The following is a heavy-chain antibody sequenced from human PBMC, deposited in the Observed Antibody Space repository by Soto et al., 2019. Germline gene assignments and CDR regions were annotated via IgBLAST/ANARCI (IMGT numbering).Heavy chain of an antibody. V-gene: IGHV1-2*02. CDR1: GYTFSDYY. D-gene: IGHD6-13*01. CDR2: INPDSGGT. Sequence: ASVKVSCKASGYTFSDYYVHWVRQAPGQGLEWVGWINPDSGGTNLAQSFEGRVTLTADTSSSTAYMELTSLRSDDTAVFYCANRTGQLAKISEFAGQWYLAVWGRGTLVTVSS. J-gene: IGHJ2*01. CDR3: ANRTGQLAKISEFAGQWYLAV.